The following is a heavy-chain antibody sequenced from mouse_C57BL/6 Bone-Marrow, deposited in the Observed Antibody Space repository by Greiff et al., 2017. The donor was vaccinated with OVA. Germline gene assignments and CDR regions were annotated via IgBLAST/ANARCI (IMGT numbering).Heavy chain of an antibody. V-gene: IGHV14-2*01. CDR2: IDPEDGET. CDR3: ARSYDYDVGGYAMDY. CDR1: GFNIKDYY. Sequence: EVHLVESGAELVKPGASVKLSCTASGFNIKDYYMHWVKQRTEQGLEWIGRIDPEDGETKYAPKFQGKATITADTSSNTAYLQLSSLTSEDTAVYYCARSYDYDVGGYAMDYWGQGTSVTVSS. J-gene: IGHJ4*01. D-gene: IGHD2-4*01.